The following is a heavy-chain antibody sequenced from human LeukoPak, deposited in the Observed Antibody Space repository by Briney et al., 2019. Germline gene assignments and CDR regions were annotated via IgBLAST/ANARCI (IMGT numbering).Heavy chain of an antibody. CDR1: GYIFSNYG. J-gene: IGHJ4*02. Sequence: GRSLRLSCAASGYIFSNYGMHWVRQAPGKRLEWVAFTSYDGSNKYYADSVKGRFTISRDNSKNTLYLQMNSLRAEDTAVYYCAKSGARMATNFDYWGQGTLVTVSS. CDR3: AKSGARMATNFDY. V-gene: IGHV3-30*18. D-gene: IGHD5-24*01. CDR2: TSYDGSNK.